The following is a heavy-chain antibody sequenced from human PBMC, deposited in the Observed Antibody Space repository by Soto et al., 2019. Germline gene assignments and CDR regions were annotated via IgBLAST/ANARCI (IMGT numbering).Heavy chain of an antibody. J-gene: IGHJ5*02. CDR1: GASIYNGGYF. V-gene: IGHV4-34*01. CDR3: ARGKDENWLDP. Sequence: SETLSLTCSVSGASIYNGGYFCSWIRQPPGKGLEWIGEINHSGSTNYNPSLKSRVTISVDTSKNQFSLKLSSVTAADTAVYYCARGKDENWLDPWGQGTLVTVSS. CDR2: INHSGST.